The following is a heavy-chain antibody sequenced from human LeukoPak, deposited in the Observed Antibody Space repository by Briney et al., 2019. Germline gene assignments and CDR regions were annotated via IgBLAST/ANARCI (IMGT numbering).Heavy chain of an antibody. J-gene: IGHJ4*02. Sequence: PSETLSLTCAVYGGSFSGYYWSWIRQPPGKGLEWIGEINHSGSTNYNPSLKSRVTISVDTSKNQFSLKLSSVTAADTAVYYCARGGRPVYYGSGSYCLGYWGQGTLVTVSS. D-gene: IGHD3-10*01. CDR2: INHSGST. CDR1: GGSFSGYY. CDR3: ARGGRPVYYGSGSYCLGY. V-gene: IGHV4-34*01.